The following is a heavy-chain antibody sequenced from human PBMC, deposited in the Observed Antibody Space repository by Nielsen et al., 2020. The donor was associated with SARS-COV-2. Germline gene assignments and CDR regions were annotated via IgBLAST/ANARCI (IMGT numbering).Heavy chain of an antibody. D-gene: IGHD2-15*01. J-gene: IGHJ3*02. Sequence: GESLKISCAASGFTFDDYTMHWVRQAPGKGLEWVSLISRDGGSTYYADSVKGRFTISRDNSKNSLYLQMNSLRTEDTALYYCAKVSLGMGSGDAFDIWGQGTMVTVSS. CDR1: GFTFDDYT. CDR2: ISRDGGST. CDR3: AKVSLGMGSGDAFDI. V-gene: IGHV3-43*01.